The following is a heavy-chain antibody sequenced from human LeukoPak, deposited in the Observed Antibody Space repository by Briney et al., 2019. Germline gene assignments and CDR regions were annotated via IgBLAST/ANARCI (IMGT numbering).Heavy chain of an antibody. V-gene: IGHV6-1*01. CDR3: ARGGQGDGYSADEAFDI. Sequence: SQTLSLTCAISGDSVSSDSAAWNWIRQSPSRGLEWLARTYFRSKWYYDYALAVKGRITINPDTSKNQFSLQLNSVTPEDTAVYYCARGGQGDGYSADEAFDIWGQGTMVTVS. D-gene: IGHD5-18*01. CDR1: GDSVSSDSAA. CDR2: TYFRSKWYY. J-gene: IGHJ3*02.